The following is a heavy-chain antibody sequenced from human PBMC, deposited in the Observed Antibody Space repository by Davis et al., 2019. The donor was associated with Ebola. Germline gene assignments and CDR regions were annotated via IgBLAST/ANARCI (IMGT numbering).Heavy chain of an antibody. Sequence: SVQVSCKASAGTFSSYAISWVRQAPGQGLEWMGRIIPILGIANYAQKFQGRVTITADKSTSTAYMELSSLRSEDTAVYYCARTLGYCTNGVCYKGHWYFDLWGRGTLVTVSS. CDR3: ARTLGYCTNGVCYKGHWYFDL. V-gene: IGHV1-69*04. CDR1: AGTFSSYA. D-gene: IGHD2-8*01. CDR2: IIPILGIA. J-gene: IGHJ2*01.